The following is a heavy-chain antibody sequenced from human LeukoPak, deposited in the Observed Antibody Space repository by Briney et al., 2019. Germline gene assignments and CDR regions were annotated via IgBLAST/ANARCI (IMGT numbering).Heavy chain of an antibody. CDR3: ARAEWELPVDY. Sequence: GGALRLSCAASGFTFSSYAMSWVRQAPGKGVEWVSTISGSGGSTYYADSVKGRFTISRNNSKNTLYLQMNSLRADDTAVYYCARAEWELPVDYWGQGTLVTVSS. CDR1: GFTFSSYA. J-gene: IGHJ4*02. V-gene: IGHV3-23*01. CDR2: ISGSGGST. D-gene: IGHD1-26*01.